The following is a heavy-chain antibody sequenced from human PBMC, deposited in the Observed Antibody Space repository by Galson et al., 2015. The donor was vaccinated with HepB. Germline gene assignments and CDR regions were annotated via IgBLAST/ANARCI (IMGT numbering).Heavy chain of an antibody. J-gene: IGHJ5*02. CDR3: ARGPIVPTTSYSLEFDP. V-gene: IGHV1-46*01. D-gene: IGHD5-12*01. CDR1: GYTFTSYH. Sequence: SVKVSCKASGYTFTSYHMHWVRQAPGQGLEWMGIINPSGGSTSYAQKFQGRVTMTRDTSTSTVYMELSSLRSEDTAVYYCARGPIVPTTSYSLEFDPWGQGTLVTVSS. CDR2: INPSGGST.